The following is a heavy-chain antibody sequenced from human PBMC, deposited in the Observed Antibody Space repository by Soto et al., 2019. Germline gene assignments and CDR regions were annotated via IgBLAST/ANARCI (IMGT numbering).Heavy chain of an antibody. J-gene: IGHJ6*02. Sequence: ASETLSLTCTVYGGSISPYYWSWIRQPPGKGLEWIGYIYYRGSTDYNPSLKSRVTVSLDTSKNQFSLELSSVTAADTAVYYCVRHSAPNCTDVCGQGTTVTVS. CDR2: IYYRGST. CDR1: GGSISPYY. CDR3: VRHSAPNCTDV. D-gene: IGHD1-1*01. V-gene: IGHV4-59*13.